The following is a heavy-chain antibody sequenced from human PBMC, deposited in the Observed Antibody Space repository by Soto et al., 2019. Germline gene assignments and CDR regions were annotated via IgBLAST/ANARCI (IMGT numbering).Heavy chain of an antibody. Sequence: TSETLSLTCTVSGGSISCSSYYWGWIRQPPGKGLEWIGRIYYSGSTYYNPSLKSRVTISVDTSKNQFSLKLSSVTAADTAVYYCARESYGDYGAGWFDPWGQGTLVTVSS. V-gene: IGHV4-39*02. CDR2: IYYSGST. J-gene: IGHJ5*02. D-gene: IGHD4-17*01. CDR3: ARESYGDYGAGWFDP. CDR1: GGSISCSSYY.